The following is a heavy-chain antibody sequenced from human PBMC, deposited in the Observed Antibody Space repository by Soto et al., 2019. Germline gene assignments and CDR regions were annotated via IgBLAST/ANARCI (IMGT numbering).Heavy chain of an antibody. CDR1: GYTFTSYY. Sequence: QVQLVQSGAEVKKPGASVKVSCKASGYTFTSYYMHWVRQAPGQGLEWMGIINPSGGSTSYAQKFQGRVTMTRDTSTSTGYMELSSLRSEDTAVYYCARDPRQSSSWAYGMDVWGQGTTVTVSS. V-gene: IGHV1-46*01. D-gene: IGHD6-13*01. CDR3: ARDPRQSSSWAYGMDV. J-gene: IGHJ6*02. CDR2: INPSGGST.